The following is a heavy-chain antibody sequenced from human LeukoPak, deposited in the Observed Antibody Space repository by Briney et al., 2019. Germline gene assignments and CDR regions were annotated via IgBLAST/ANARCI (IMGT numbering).Heavy chain of an antibody. J-gene: IGHJ4*02. CDR1: GFTFSNYA. D-gene: IGHD3-22*01. CDR3: AKTFYYDSTFPGPFDY. V-gene: IGHV3-23*01. Sequence: GGSLRLSCAASGFTFSNYAMSWVRQAPGKGLEWVSGISNGGGNTHHSDSAKGRFTISRDNSKNTLYLQMNSLRAEDTAVYYCAKTFYYDSTFPGPFDYWGQGTQVIVSS. CDR2: ISNGGGNT.